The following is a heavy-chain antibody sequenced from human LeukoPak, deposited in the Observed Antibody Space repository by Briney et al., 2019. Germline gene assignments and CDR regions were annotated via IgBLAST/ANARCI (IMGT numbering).Heavy chain of an antibody. V-gene: IGHV1-18*04. CDR1: GYTFTSYG. D-gene: IGHD2-2*01. Sequence: ASVKVSCKASGYTFTSYGISWVRQAPGQGLEWMGWISAYNGNTNYAQKLQGRVTMTTDTSTSTAYMELRSLRSDDTAVYYCARDLYVYCSSTSCEAYGMDVWGKGTTVTVSS. CDR3: ARDLYVYCSSTSCEAYGMDV. CDR2: ISAYNGNT. J-gene: IGHJ6*04.